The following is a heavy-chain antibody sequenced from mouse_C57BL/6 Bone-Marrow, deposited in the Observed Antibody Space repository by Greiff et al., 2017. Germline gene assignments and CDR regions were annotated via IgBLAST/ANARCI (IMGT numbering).Heavy chain of an antibody. J-gene: IGHJ1*03. CDR1: GYSITSDY. CDR3: AREGIYYGSSSWYFDV. CDR2: ISYSGST. V-gene: IGHV3-8*01. Sequence: EVKLMESGPGLAKPSQTLSLPCSVTGYSITSDYWNWIRKFPGNKLEYMGYISYSGSTYYNPSLKSRISITRDTSKNQYYLQLNSVTTEDTATYYCAREGIYYGSSSWYFDVWGTGTTVTVSS. D-gene: IGHD1-1*01.